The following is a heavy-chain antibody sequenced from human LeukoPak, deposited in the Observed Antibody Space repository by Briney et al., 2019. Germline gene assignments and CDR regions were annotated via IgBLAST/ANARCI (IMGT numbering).Heavy chain of an antibody. J-gene: IGHJ6*02. CDR2: ISSSGSTI. Sequence: PGGSLTLSCAASGFTVSSYEMKWVRQSPGKGLQWVSYISSSGSTIYYTDSVKGRFTISRDNAKNSLYLQMNSLRVEDTAVYYCARAIGDFGRYGVDVWGQGTTITVFS. V-gene: IGHV3-48*03. CDR3: ARAIGDFGRYGVDV. CDR1: GFTVSSYE. D-gene: IGHD4-17*01.